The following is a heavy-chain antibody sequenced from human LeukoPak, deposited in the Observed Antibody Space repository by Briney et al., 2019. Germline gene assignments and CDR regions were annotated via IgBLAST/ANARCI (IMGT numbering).Heavy chain of an antibody. CDR3: ARDLIVGTTYFDY. J-gene: IGHJ4*02. V-gene: IGHV3-7*01. D-gene: IGHD1-26*01. Sequence: PGGSLRLSCAASGFTFSSYWMSWVRQAPGKGLEWVANIKQDGSEKYYVDSVKGRFTISRDNAKNSLFLQMNSLRAEDTAVYYCARDLIVGTTYFDYWGQGTLVTVSS. CDR1: GFTFSSYW. CDR2: IKQDGSEK.